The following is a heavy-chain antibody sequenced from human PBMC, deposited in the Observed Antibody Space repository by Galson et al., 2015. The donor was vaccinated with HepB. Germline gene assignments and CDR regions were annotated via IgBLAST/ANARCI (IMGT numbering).Heavy chain of an antibody. D-gene: IGHD3-22*01. CDR1: GYSFTSYW. CDR3: ARIGYYDSSGYYYGNAFDI. V-gene: IGHV5-10-1*01. J-gene: IGHJ3*02. CDR2: IDPSDSYT. Sequence: QSGAEVKKPGESLRISCKGSGYSFTSYWISWVRQMPGKGLEWMGRIDPSDSYTNYSPSFQGHVTISADKSISTAYLQWSSLKASDTAMYYCARIGYYDSSGYYYGNAFDIWGQGTMVTVSS.